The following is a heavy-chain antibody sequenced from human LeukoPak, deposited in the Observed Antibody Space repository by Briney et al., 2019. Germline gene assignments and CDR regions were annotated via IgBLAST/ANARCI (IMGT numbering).Heavy chain of an antibody. V-gene: IGHV3-21*01. J-gene: IGHJ6*02. D-gene: IGHD3-22*01. CDR2: ISSSSSYI. CDR1: GFIFSSYS. CDR3: ASPKTDYYDSSGLPPYYYYYYGMDV. Sequence: GGSLRLSCAASGFIFSSYSMNWVRQAPGKGLEWVSSISSSSSYIYYADSVKGRFTISRDNAKNSLYLQMNSLRAEDTAVYYCASPKTDYYDSSGLPPYYYYYYGMDVWGQGTTVTVSS.